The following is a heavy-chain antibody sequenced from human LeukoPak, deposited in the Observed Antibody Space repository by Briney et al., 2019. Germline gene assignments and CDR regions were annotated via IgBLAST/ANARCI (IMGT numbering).Heavy chain of an antibody. CDR2: INPNSGGT. Sequence: ASVKVSCKASGYTFTSYDINWVRQAPGQGLEWMGWINPNSGGTNYAQKFQGRVTMTRDTSISTAYMELSRLRSDDTAVYYCARGFDSSGYDYWGQGTLVTVSS. J-gene: IGHJ4*02. D-gene: IGHD3-22*01. CDR1: GYTFTSYD. V-gene: IGHV1-2*02. CDR3: ARGFDSSGYDY.